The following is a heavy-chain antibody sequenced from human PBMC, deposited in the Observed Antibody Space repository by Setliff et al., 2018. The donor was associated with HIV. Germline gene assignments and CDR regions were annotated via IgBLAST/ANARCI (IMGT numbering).Heavy chain of an antibody. CDR3: AKRRGSGTLYDAFDP. CDR1: GASISSGSYY. D-gene: IGHD3-10*01. J-gene: IGHJ5*02. Sequence: SETLSLTCTVSGASISSGSYYWSWIRQPAGKGLEWLGHIHDVGVTNYNPSLKNRVTISLDASPTRCSLRLASVTATDTAVYFCAKRRGSGTLYDAFDPWGQGILVTVSS. CDR2: IHDVGVT. V-gene: IGHV4-61*09.